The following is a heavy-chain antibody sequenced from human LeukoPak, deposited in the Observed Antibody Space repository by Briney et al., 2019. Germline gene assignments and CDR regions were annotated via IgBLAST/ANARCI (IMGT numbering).Heavy chain of an antibody. CDR2: FDPEDGET. CDR3: ATSRDYYDSSGYPTY. J-gene: IGHJ4*02. Sequence: ASVKVSCKVSGYTLTELSMHWVRQAPGKGLEWMGGFDPEDGETIYAQKFQGRVTMTEDTSTGTAYMELSSLRSEDTAVYYCATSRDYYDSSGYPTYWGQGTLVTVSS. CDR1: GYTLTELS. D-gene: IGHD3-22*01. V-gene: IGHV1-24*01.